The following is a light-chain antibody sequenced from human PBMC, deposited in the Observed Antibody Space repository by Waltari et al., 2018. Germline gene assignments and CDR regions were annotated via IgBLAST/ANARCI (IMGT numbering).Light chain of an antibody. CDR3: QQYNNWPLT. J-gene: IGKJ4*01. Sequence: ERVMTQSPATLSVSPGERATLSCRASQSVSSNLAWYQQKPGQAPRILIYGASTRATGIPARFSGSGSGTEFTLTISSLQSEDFAVYYCQQYNNWPLTFGGGTKVEIK. CDR2: GAS. CDR1: QSVSSN. V-gene: IGKV3-15*01.